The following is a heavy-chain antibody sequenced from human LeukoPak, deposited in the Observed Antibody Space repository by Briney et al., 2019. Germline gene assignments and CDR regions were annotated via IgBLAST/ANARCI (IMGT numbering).Heavy chain of an antibody. Sequence: ASVKVSCKASGYTFTSYDINWVRQATGQGLEWMGWMNPNSGNTGYAQKFQGRVTMTRNTSIGTAYMELSSLRSEDTAVYYCARKYYDSSGYYHVYYFDYWGQGTLVTVSS. CDR2: MNPNSGNT. D-gene: IGHD3-22*01. V-gene: IGHV1-8*01. CDR3: ARKYYDSSGYYHVYYFDY. J-gene: IGHJ4*02. CDR1: GYTFTSYD.